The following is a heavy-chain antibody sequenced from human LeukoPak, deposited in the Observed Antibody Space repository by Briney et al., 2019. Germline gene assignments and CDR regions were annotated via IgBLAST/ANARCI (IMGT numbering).Heavy chain of an antibody. D-gene: IGHD3-22*01. V-gene: IGHV4-61*02. CDR1: GGSISSGSYY. CDR3: ARPYYDSSGYQGPDDAFDI. J-gene: IGHJ3*02. CDR2: IYTSGST. Sequence: SETLSLTCTVSGGSISSGSYYWSWIRQPAGKGLEWIGRIYTSGSTNYNPSLKSRVTISLDTSKNQFSLKLSSVTAADTAVYYCARPYYDSSGYQGPDDAFDIWGQGTMVTVSS.